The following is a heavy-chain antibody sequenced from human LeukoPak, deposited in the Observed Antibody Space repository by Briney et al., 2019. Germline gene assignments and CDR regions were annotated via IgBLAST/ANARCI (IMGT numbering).Heavy chain of an antibody. D-gene: IGHD6-13*01. CDR3: ARQSSSSWYGVGY. CDR1: GGSISSGSYY. CDR2: IYTSGST. J-gene: IGHJ4*02. V-gene: IGHV4-61*02. Sequence: SETLSLTCAVSGGSISSGSYYWSWIRQPAGKGLEWIGRIYTSGSTNYNPSLKSRVTISVDTSKNQFSLKLSSVTAADTAVYYCARQSSSSWYGVGYWGQGTLVTVSS.